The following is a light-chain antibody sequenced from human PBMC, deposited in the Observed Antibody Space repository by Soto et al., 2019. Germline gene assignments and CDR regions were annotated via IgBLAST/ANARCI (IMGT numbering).Light chain of an antibody. J-gene: IGKJ1*01. CDR3: QQYNINWT. Sequence: DIQMTQSPSTLSASVGDRVTINCRASKSVSRWLAWYQQTPGKVPKLLIYDAYSLESGGPSRFSGSGSGTEFNLTISSLQPDDLATYYCQQYNINWTFGQGTKVEIK. V-gene: IGKV1-5*01. CDR2: DAY. CDR1: KSVSRW.